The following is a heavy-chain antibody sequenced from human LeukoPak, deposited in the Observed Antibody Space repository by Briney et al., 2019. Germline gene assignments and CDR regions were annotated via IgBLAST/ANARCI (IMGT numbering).Heavy chain of an antibody. J-gene: IGHJ4*02. Sequence: SETLSLTCAVYGGSFSGYYWSWIRQPPGKGLEWIGEINHSGSTNYNPSLKSRVTISVDTSKNQFSLKLSSVTAADTAVYYRARGGAAPNDYWGQGTLVTVSS. D-gene: IGHD2-15*01. CDR1: GGSFSGYY. CDR3: ARGGAAPNDY. CDR2: INHSGST. V-gene: IGHV4-34*01.